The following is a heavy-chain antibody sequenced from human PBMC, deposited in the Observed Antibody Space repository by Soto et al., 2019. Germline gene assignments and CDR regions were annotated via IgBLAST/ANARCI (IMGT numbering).Heavy chain of an antibody. Sequence: QVQLHESGPGLVKPSGTLSLTCAVSGDSISTSNYWSWVRQPPGKGLEWIGEIYGSGGTNYNRSHKNRVTISVDKSKNHFSLNRNSVTAADTAVYYCTRSGGMYALHSWGQGTLVIVSS. CDR1: GDSISTSNY. J-gene: IGHJ4*02. CDR2: IYGSGGT. V-gene: IGHV4-4*02. CDR3: TRSGGMYALHS. D-gene: IGHD6-19*01.